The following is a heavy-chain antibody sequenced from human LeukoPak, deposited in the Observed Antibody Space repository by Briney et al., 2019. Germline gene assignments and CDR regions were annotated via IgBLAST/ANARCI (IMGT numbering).Heavy chain of an antibody. V-gene: IGHV1-46*01. Sequence: GASVKVSCKASGYTFTSYYMHWVRQAPGQGLEWMGIINPSGGSTSYAQKFQGRVSMTMDMSTNTVYMELSSLTSEDTAVYYCARGGVTMVRGVIITESDPWGQGTLVTVSS. CDR1: GYTFTSYY. CDR2: INPSGGST. CDR3: ARGGVTMVRGVIITESDP. J-gene: IGHJ5*02. D-gene: IGHD3-10*01.